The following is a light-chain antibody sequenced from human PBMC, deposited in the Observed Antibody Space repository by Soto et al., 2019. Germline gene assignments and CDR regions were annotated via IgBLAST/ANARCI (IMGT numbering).Light chain of an antibody. CDR3: QQYNSHSPWT. CDR2: MAS. Sequence: PCTLSSSVGDRVTITCRASQSINSWLAWYQQKPGKAPQVLISMASTLESGVPSRFSGSGSGTEFTLTISSLQPDDFATYYCQQYNSHSPWTFGQGTKVDIK. CDR1: QSINSW. V-gene: IGKV1-5*03. J-gene: IGKJ1*01.